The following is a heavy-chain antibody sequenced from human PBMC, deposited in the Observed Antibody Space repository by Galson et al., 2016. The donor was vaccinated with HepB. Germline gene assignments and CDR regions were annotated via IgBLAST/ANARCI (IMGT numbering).Heavy chain of an antibody. CDR3: ARDPSGLGAIFGVVKPPDY. D-gene: IGHD3-3*01. J-gene: IGHJ4*02. CDR1: GFNFRSYG. CDR2: LWYDGSHK. V-gene: IGHV3-33*01. Sequence: SLRLSCAASGFNFRSYGMHWVRQTPGKGLEWVAGLWYDGSHKNYADSVKGRFTISRDDSKNTLYLQMNSLRAEDTALYYCARDPSGLGAIFGVVKPPDYWSQGSLVTVSS.